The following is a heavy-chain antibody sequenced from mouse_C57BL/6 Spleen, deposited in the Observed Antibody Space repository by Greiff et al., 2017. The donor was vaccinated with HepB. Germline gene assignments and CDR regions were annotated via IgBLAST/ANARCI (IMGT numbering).Heavy chain of an antibody. V-gene: IGHV1-59*01. CDR2: IDPSDSYT. J-gene: IGHJ3*01. D-gene: IGHD2-4*01. CDR3: ARRDYDTFAY. CDR1: GYTFTSYW. Sequence: QVQLQQPGAELVRPGTSVKLSCKASGYTFTSYWMHWVKQRPGQGLEWIGVIDPSDSYTNYNQKFKGKATLTVDTSSSTAYMQRSSLTSEDSAVYYCARRDYDTFAYWGQGTLVTVSA.